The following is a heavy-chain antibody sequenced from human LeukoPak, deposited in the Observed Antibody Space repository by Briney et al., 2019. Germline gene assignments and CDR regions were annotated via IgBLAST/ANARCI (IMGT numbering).Heavy chain of an antibody. CDR2: FDPEDGET. CDR1: GYTLTELS. J-gene: IGHJ4*02. Sequence: AASVKVSCKVSGYTLTELSMHWVRQAPGKGLEWMGGFDPEDGETIYAQKFQGRVTMTEDTSTDTAYMELSSLRSEDTAVYYCATGLLAAAGTWDDYWGQGTPVTVSS. CDR3: ATGLLAAAGTWDDY. D-gene: IGHD6-13*01. V-gene: IGHV1-24*01.